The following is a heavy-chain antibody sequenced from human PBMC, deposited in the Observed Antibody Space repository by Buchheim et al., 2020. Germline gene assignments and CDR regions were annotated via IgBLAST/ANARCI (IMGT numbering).Heavy chain of an antibody. V-gene: IGHV3-30*18. CDR3: AKAITKIVGAIDY. J-gene: IGHJ4*02. D-gene: IGHD3-22*01. CDR1: GLNFSTYG. CDR2: ISYDGRNK. Sequence: QVQLVESGGGVVQPGRSLRLSCVVSGLNFSTYGMDWVRQAPGKGLEWVALISYDGRNKFYADSVKGRFTISRDNSQNTLFLQMNSLRTEDTALYYCAKAITKIVGAIDYWGQGTL.